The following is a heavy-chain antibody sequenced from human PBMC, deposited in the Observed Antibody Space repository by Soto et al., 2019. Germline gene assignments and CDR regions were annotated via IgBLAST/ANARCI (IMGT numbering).Heavy chain of an antibody. V-gene: IGHV4-39*01. Sequence: QLQLPESGPGLVKPSETLSLTCTVSGGSISSSSYYCGWIRQPPGKGLEWIGSSYYSGSTYYNPSLKSRVTIAVHTPKIQFSLKLSSVTAADTAAYYCARQTYYYGSGIYPSYWGQGTLVTVSS. CDR2: SYYSGST. CDR1: GGSISSSSYY. J-gene: IGHJ4*02. CDR3: ARQTYYYGSGIYPSY. D-gene: IGHD3-10*01.